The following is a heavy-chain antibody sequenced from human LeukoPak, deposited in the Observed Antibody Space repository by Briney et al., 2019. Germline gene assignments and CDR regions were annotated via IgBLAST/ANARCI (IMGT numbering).Heavy chain of an antibody. D-gene: IGHD6-13*01. CDR1: GITVSGNY. V-gene: IGHV3-66*01. Sequence: AGSLRLSCAASGITVSGNYMSWVRQAPGKGLECVSIIYSGGDTYYADSVKGRFTISRDDSKNTLYLQMNRLRGEDTAVYYCVRDIVPYSSNWYYFDYWGQGTLVIVSS. CDR2: IYSGGDT. CDR3: VRDIVPYSSNWYYFDY. J-gene: IGHJ4*02.